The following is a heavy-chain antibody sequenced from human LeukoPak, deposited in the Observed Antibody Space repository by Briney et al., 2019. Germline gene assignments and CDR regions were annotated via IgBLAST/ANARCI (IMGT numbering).Heavy chain of an antibody. J-gene: IGHJ4*02. V-gene: IGHV1-3*01. CDR2: INAGNGNT. D-gene: IGHD3-3*01. CDR3: ARDEARITIFGVAGYFDY. CDR1: GYTFTSYA. Sequence: GGSLRLSCAASGYTFTSYAMHWVRQAPGQRLEWMGWINAGNGNTKYSQKFQGRVTITRDTSASTAYMVLSSLRSEDTAVYYCARDEARITIFGVAGYFDYWGQGTLVTVSS.